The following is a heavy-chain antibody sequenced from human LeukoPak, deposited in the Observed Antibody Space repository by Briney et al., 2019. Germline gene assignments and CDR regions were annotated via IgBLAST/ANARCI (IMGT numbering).Heavy chain of an antibody. D-gene: IGHD2-2*01. Sequence: ASVNVSCKASGYTFTGYYMHWVRQAPGQGLEWMGWINPNSGGTNYAQNFQGRVTMTRDTSISTAYMELSRLRSDDTAVYYCAPGYCSSTSCLDAFDIWGQGTMVTVSS. V-gene: IGHV1-2*02. CDR1: GYTFTGYY. J-gene: IGHJ3*02. CDR3: APGYCSSTSCLDAFDI. CDR2: INPNSGGT.